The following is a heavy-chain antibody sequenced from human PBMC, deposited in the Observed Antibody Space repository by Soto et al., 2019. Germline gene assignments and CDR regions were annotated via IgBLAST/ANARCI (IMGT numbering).Heavy chain of an antibody. Sequence: ASVKVSCKASGYTFTGYYMHWVRQAPGQGLEWMGWINPNSGGTNYAQKFQGWVTMTRDTSISTAYMELSRLRSDDTAVYYCARGVAAAGMSVDYFDYWGQGTLVTVSS. CDR2: INPNSGGT. J-gene: IGHJ4*02. CDR3: ARGVAAAGMSVDYFDY. V-gene: IGHV1-2*04. CDR1: GYTFTGYY. D-gene: IGHD6-13*01.